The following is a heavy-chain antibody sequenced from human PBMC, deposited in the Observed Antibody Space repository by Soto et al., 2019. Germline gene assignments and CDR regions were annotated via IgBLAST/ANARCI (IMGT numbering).Heavy chain of an antibody. Sequence: SETLSLTCTVSGGSISSYYWSWIRQPPGKGLEWIGYIYYSGSTNYNPSLKSRVTISVDTSKNQFSLKLSSVTAADTAVYYCARYRDTKSSGGYCGPGTLVTVSS. CDR2: IYYSGST. V-gene: IGHV4-59*01. J-gene: IGHJ4*02. D-gene: IGHD3-16*02. CDR1: GGSISSYY. CDR3: ARYRDTKSSGGY.